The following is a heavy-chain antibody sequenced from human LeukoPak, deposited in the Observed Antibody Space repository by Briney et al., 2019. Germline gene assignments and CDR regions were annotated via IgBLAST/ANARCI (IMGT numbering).Heavy chain of an antibody. J-gene: IGHJ6*03. D-gene: IGHD5-18*01. CDR1: GGSISSYY. Sequence: SETLSLTCTVSGGSISSYYWSWIRQPPGKGLEWIGYIYYSGSTNYNPSLKSRVTISVGTSKNQFSLKLSSVTAADTAVYYCARTTEGGYTYDYFYYYYMDVWGKGTTVTISS. CDR3: ARTTEGGYTYDYFYYYYMDV. CDR2: IYYSGST. V-gene: IGHV4-59*01.